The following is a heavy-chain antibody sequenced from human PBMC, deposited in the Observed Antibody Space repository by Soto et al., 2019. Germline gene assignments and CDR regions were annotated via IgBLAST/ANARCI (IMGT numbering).Heavy chain of an antibody. CDR1: GYTFTSYG. CDR3: ARLKYYDFWSGYYTTAGAFDI. Sequence: QVPLVQSGAEVKKPGASVKVSCKASGYTFTSYGISWVRQAPGQGLEWMGWISAYNGNTNYAQKLQGRVTMTTDTSTSTAYMELRSLRSDDTAVYYCARLKYYDFWSGYYTTAGAFDIWGQGTMVTVSS. CDR2: ISAYNGNT. V-gene: IGHV1-18*01. J-gene: IGHJ3*02. D-gene: IGHD3-3*01.